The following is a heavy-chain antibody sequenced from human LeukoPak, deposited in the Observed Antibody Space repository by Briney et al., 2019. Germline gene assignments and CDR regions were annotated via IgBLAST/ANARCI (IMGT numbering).Heavy chain of an antibody. CDR1: GGSISSSSYY. CDR2: IYYSGST. CDR3: VRDGSEMATNYYYGMDV. Sequence: SETLSLTCTVSGGSISSSSYYWGWIRQPPGKGLEWIGSIYYSGSTYYNPSLKSRVTISVDTSKNQFSLKLSSVTAADTAVYYCVRDGSEMATNYYYGMDVWGQGTTVTVSS. J-gene: IGHJ6*02. V-gene: IGHV4-39*07. D-gene: IGHD5-24*01.